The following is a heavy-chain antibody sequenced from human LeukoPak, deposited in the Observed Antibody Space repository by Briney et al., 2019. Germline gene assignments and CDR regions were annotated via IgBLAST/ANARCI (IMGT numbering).Heavy chain of an antibody. CDR1: GGTFSSYA. J-gene: IGHJ6*03. CDR3: ARVLRVITKFPGYYYYYYMDV. Sequence: GASVKVSCKASGGTFSSYAISWVRQAPGQGLEWMGGIIPIFGTANYAQKFQGRVTITADESTSTAYMELSSLRSEDTAVYYCARVLRVITKFPGYYYYYYMDVWGKGTTVTISS. CDR2: IIPIFGTA. V-gene: IGHV1-69*13. D-gene: IGHD3-22*01.